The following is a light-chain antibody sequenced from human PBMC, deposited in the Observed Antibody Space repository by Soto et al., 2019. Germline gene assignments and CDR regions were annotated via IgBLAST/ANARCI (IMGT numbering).Light chain of an antibody. CDR1: SSYVGGYNF. J-gene: IGLJ2*01. V-gene: IGLV2-8*01. CDR3: SSYAGTNNFVV. CDR2: EVT. Sequence: QSALTQPPSASGSPGQSVTISCTGTSSYVGGYNFVSWYQQHPGKAPKLMIYEVTKRPSGVPDRFSGSKSGNTASLTVSGLQAEDEADYYCSSYAGTNNFVVFGGGTKVTVL.